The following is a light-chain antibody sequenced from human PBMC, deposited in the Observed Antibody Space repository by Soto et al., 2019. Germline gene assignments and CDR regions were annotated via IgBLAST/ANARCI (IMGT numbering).Light chain of an antibody. CDR3: SSYTSSSTLV. Sequence: QSALTQPASVSGSPGQSITISCTGTSSDVGGYNYVSWYQQPPGTAPKLMIYEVSNRPSGVPDRFSGSKSGNTASLTISGLQAEDEADYYRSSYTSSSTLVFGGGTKLTVL. V-gene: IGLV2-14*01. CDR1: SSDVGGYNY. J-gene: IGLJ2*01. CDR2: EVS.